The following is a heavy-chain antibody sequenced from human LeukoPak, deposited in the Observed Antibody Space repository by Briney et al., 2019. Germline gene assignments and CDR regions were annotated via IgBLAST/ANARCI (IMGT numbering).Heavy chain of an antibody. D-gene: IGHD6-6*01. CDR2: IYPGDSDT. V-gene: IGHV5-51*01. Sequence: GESLQISCKGSGSRFTSYWIGWVRQLPGKGLEWMGIIYPGDSDTRYSPSFQGQVTISADKSISTAYLQWSSLKASDTAMYYCARHPESVAARYFDYWGQGTLVTVSS. CDR3: ARHPESVAARYFDY. CDR1: GSRFTSYW. J-gene: IGHJ4*02.